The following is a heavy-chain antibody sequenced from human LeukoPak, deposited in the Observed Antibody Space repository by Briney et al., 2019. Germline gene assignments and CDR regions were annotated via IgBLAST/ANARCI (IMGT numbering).Heavy chain of an antibody. CDR3: AVAGRIVATINVDAFDI. D-gene: IGHD5-12*01. Sequence: ASVKVSCKASGYTFTSYAMHWVRQAPGQRLEWMGWINAGNGNTKYSQRFQGRVTITRDTSASTAYMELSSLRSEDTAVYYCAVAGRIVATINVDAFDIWGQGTMVTVSS. J-gene: IGHJ3*02. CDR1: GYTFTSYA. CDR2: INAGNGNT. V-gene: IGHV1-3*01.